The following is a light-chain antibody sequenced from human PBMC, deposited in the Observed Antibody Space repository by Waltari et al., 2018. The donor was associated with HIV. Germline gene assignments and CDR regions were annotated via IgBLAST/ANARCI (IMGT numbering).Light chain of an antibody. CDR2: GAF. CDR3: QQSYRVPRA. J-gene: IGKJ4*01. CDR1: QSISTY. V-gene: IGKV1-39*01. Sequence: DIQMTQSPSSLSASVGDRVTTTCRASQSISTYLNWYQQKPGKAPKLLIYGAFSLQSGVPSRFSRSGSGTDFTRTITSRQPGDFATYDCQQSYRVPRAFGGGTKVEL.